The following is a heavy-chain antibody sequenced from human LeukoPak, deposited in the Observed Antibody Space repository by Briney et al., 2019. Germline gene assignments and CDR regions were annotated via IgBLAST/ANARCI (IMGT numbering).Heavy chain of an antibody. J-gene: IGHJ4*02. CDR2: IKEDGSEK. CDR1: GFTFSTYW. V-gene: IGHV3-7*04. CDR3: ARGGSLYFDQ. Sequence: GGSLRLSCAASGFTFSTYWMTWVRQAPGKGLEWLAKIKEDGSEKYYMDSVKGRCTISRDNAKNSLYLQMNSLRAEDTAVYYCARGGSLYFDQWGQGTLVTVSS. D-gene: IGHD3-16*01.